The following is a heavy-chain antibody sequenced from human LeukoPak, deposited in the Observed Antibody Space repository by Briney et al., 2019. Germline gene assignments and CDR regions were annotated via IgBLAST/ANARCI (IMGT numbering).Heavy chain of an antibody. CDR2: IIPIFGAA. J-gene: IGHJ5*02. V-gene: IGHV1-69*13. CDR3: AREGNDYVYNWFDP. Sequence: GASVKVSCKASGGTFSSYAISWVRQAPGQGLEWMGGIIPIFGAANYAQKFQGRVTITADESTSTAYMELSSLRSEDTAVYYCAREGNDYVYNWFDPWGQGTLVTVSS. CDR1: GGTFSSYA. D-gene: IGHD4-17*01.